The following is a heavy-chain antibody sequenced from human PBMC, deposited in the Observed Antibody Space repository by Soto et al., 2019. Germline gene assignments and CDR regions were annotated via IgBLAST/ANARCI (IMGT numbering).Heavy chain of an antibody. J-gene: IGHJ4*02. D-gene: IGHD6-19*01. Sequence: EVVLVESGGGLVQPGGSLRLSCAASGFTFSSFWMSWVRQAPGKGLEWMAIIKGDASETVYVDSVKGRFTISRDNTKNALYLQLNSLRADDTAVYYCVGGDGCYLDYWGQGALLTVSS. CDR1: GFTFSSFW. CDR2: IKGDASET. V-gene: IGHV3-7*01. CDR3: VGGDGCYLDY.